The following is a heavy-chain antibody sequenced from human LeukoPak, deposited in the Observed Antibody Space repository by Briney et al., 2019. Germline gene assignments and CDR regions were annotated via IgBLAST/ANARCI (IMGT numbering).Heavy chain of an antibody. Sequence: SETLSLTCTVSSGSLSSDTYYWGWVRQPPGKGLESIGNIYYSGTTYYNPSLESRVTISIDTSKNQFSLNLRSVTAADTAVYYCARNAATRRSYFDYWGQGTLVTVSS. J-gene: IGHJ4*02. CDR1: SGSLSSDTYY. D-gene: IGHD6-6*01. CDR3: ARNAATRRSYFDY. V-gene: IGHV4-39*01. CDR2: IYYSGTT.